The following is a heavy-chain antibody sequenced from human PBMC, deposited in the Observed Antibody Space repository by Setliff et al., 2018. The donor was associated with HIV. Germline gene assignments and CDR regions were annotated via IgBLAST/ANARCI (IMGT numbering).Heavy chain of an antibody. CDR2: IYSTDTT. J-gene: IGHJ4*02. Sequence: SETLSLPCTVAAVSIGGYSWSWIRQSPGKGLEWIGSIYSTDTTNPKPSLESRVTISVDKSKTQFSLKLNSVTAADTAVYYCARHGTWNSQRFHFDYWGQGTPVTVSS. V-gene: IGHV4-4*09. D-gene: IGHD1-7*01. CDR3: ARHGTWNSQRFHFDY. CDR1: AVSIGGYS.